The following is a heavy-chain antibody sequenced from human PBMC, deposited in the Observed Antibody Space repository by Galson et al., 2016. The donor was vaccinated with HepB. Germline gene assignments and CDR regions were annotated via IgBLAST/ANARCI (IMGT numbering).Heavy chain of an antibody. J-gene: IGHJ4*02. V-gene: IGHV4-34*01. D-gene: IGHD3-22*01. CDR1: GGSFSGYH. CDR3: ARGAYSSASYYGGWYYFDY. CDR2: INHSGSA. Sequence: ETLSLTCAVFGGSFSGYHWTWIRQTPGKGLEWIGQINHSGSATYNPSLKSRVAISLYTSKDQFSLDLSSVTAADTAVYYCARGAYSSASYYGGWYYFDYWGQGTLVTVSS.